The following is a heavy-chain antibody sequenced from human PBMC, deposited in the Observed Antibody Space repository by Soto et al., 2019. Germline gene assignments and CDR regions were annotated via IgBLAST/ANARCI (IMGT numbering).Heavy chain of an antibody. J-gene: IGHJ6*02. CDR2: IDPSDSYT. CDR1: GYSFTSYW. V-gene: IGHV5-10-1*01. D-gene: IGHD2-8*01. Sequence: GESLKISCKGSGYSFTSYWISWVRQMPGKGLEWMGRIDPSDSYTNYSPSFQGHVTISADKSISTAYLQWSSLKASDTAMYYCARLGYCTNGVCLVGYYYGMDVWGQGTTVTVSS. CDR3: ARLGYCTNGVCLVGYYYGMDV.